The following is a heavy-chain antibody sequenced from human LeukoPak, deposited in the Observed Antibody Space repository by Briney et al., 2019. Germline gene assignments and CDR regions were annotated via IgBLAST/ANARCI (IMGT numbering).Heavy chain of an antibody. D-gene: IGHD6-13*01. J-gene: IGHJ4*02. CDR1: GFTFSNYG. Sequence: GGSLRLSCAASGFTFSNYGIHWVRQAPRKGLEWVAVIWSDGTTKYYADSVKGRLTISRDNSKNTVYLQMNSLRVEDTAVYYCARGLPYSISDYWGQGTLVTVSS. CDR2: IWSDGTTK. CDR3: ARGLPYSISDY. V-gene: IGHV3-33*01.